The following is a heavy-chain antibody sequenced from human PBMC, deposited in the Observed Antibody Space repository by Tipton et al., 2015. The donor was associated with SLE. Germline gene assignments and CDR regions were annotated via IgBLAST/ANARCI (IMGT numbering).Heavy chain of an antibody. D-gene: IGHD5-12*01. J-gene: IGHJ4*02. Sequence: TLSLTCTVSGGSISSSSYYWGWIRQPPGKGLEWIGIIYYGGSTYYNPSLKSRVTISVDTSKNQFSLKLNSVTAADTAVYYCARVDGATGRDSWGQGTLVTVSS. CDR1: GGSISSSSYY. CDR3: ARVDGATGRDS. CDR2: IYYGGST. V-gene: IGHV4-39*07.